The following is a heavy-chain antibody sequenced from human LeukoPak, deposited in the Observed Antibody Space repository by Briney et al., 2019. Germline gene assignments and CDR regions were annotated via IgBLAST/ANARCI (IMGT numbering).Heavy chain of an antibody. Sequence: PGGSLRLSCAASGFTFSSYAMHWVRQAPGEGLEWVAVISYDGSNKYYADSVKGRFTISRDNSKNTLYLQMNSLRAEDTAVYYCAREITIFGVGDAFDIWGQGTMVTVSS. CDR2: ISYDGSNK. J-gene: IGHJ3*02. V-gene: IGHV3-30*01. CDR3: AREITIFGVGDAFDI. CDR1: GFTFSSYA. D-gene: IGHD3-3*01.